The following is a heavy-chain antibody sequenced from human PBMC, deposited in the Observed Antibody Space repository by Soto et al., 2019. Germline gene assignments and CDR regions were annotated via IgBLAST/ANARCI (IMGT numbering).Heavy chain of an antibody. CDR1: GGSISSSSYY. CDR2: IYYSGST. D-gene: IGHD6-6*01. J-gene: IGHJ4*02. Sequence: QLQLQESGPGLVKPSETLSLTCTVSGGSISSSSYYWGWIRQPPGKGLEWIGSIYYSGSTYYNPSLKSRVTISVDTSKNQFSLKLRSVTAADTAVYYCARHERSIAAASVDYWGQGTLVTVSS. V-gene: IGHV4-39*01. CDR3: ARHERSIAAASVDY.